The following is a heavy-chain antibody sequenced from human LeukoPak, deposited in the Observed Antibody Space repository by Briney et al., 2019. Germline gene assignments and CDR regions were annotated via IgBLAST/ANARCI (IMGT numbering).Heavy chain of an antibody. CDR2: VKQDGSDK. Sequence: GGSLRLSCAASGFTFSSYWMSWVRQAPGKGLEWVANVKQDGSDKYYVDSVKGRFTISRDNAKNSLYLQMNSLRAEDAAVYYCARGKGMKIAAPVSSWGQGTLVTVSS. J-gene: IGHJ4*02. CDR3: ARGKGMKIAAPVSS. CDR1: GFTFSSYW. D-gene: IGHD6-6*01. V-gene: IGHV3-7*01.